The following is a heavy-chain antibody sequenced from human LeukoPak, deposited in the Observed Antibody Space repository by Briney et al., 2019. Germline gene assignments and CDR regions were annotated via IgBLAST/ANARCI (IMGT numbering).Heavy chain of an antibody. J-gene: IGHJ4*02. CDR1: GGSISSGSYY. Sequence: PSETLSLTCTVSGGSISSGSYYWSWIQQPAGKGLEWIGRIYTSGSTNYNPSLKSRVTISVDTSKNQFSLKLSSVTAADTAVYYCARKDVDTAMDFDYWGQGTLVTVSS. CDR2: IYTSGST. V-gene: IGHV4-61*02. D-gene: IGHD5-18*01. CDR3: ARKDVDTAMDFDY.